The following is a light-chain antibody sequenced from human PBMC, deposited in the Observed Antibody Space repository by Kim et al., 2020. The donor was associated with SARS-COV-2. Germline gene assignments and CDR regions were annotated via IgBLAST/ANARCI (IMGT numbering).Light chain of an antibody. J-gene: IGKJ3*01. V-gene: IGKV3-15*01. CDR3: RHYNNWPFA. CDR2: NGS. Sequence: IVMTQFPATLSVSPGERAALSCRASQSVKNNLAWYQQKPGQAPRLLIYNGSTRAPGIPARFSGSGSGTDFTLTISSLQSEDFAVYYCRHYNNWPFAFGPGTTVDIK. CDR1: QSVKNN.